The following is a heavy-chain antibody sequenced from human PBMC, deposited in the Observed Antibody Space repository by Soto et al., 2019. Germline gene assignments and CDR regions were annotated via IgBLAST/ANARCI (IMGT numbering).Heavy chain of an antibody. D-gene: IGHD2-2*01. Sequence: QLQLQESGPGLVKPSETLSLTCTVSGGSISSSSYYWGWIRQPPGKGLEWIGSIYYSGSTYYNPSLKSRVTISVDTSKNQFSLKLSSVTAADTAVYSCARRIVVVPAAMFDPWGQGTLVTVSS. CDR2: IYYSGST. CDR3: ARRIVVVPAAMFDP. J-gene: IGHJ5*02. V-gene: IGHV4-39*01. CDR1: GGSISSSSYY.